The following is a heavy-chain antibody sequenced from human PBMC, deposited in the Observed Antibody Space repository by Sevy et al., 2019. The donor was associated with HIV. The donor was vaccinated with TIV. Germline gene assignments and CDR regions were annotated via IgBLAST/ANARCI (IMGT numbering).Heavy chain of an antibody. CDR3: ARKYDSSGYFDY. Sequence: GGSLRLSCAASGFTFSSYAMNWVRQAPGKGLEWVSGISGSGGSGDKTNYADSVKGRFTIPRDDSKNSLYLQLNSLRAEDTAIYYCARKYDSSGYFDYWGQGTLVTVSS. CDR2: ISGSGGSGDKT. CDR1: GFTFSSYA. J-gene: IGHJ4*02. D-gene: IGHD3-22*01. V-gene: IGHV3-23*01.